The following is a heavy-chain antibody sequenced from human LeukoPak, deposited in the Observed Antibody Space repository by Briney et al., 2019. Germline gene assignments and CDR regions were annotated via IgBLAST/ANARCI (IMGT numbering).Heavy chain of an antibody. V-gene: IGHV5-51*01. CDR2: IYPGDSGT. Sequence: GASLQISCKGSGSIFTDYWIGWVRQLPGKGLEWMGIIYPGDSGTRYSPSFRGQVTISADKSISTAYLQWRSLKAPDAAMYYCARASGDFWSGYTFDYWGQGNPSHRLL. J-gene: IGHJ4*02. CDR1: GSIFTDYW. CDR3: ARASGDFWSGYTFDY. D-gene: IGHD3-3*01.